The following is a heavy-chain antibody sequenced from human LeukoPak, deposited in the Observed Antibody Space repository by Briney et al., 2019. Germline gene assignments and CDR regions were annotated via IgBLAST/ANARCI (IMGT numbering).Heavy chain of an antibody. CDR3: AREGYWSTNWYKFGSLLRYFDL. D-gene: IGHD6-13*01. J-gene: IGHJ2*01. V-gene: IGHV3-23*01. CDR2: ISGSGGIT. Sequence: PGGSLRLSCAASGFTFSSYAMSWVRQAPGKGLEWVSVISGSGGITYYEDSVKGRFTISRDNSKNTLYLQMNSLRAEDTAVYYCAREGYWSTNWYKFGSLLRYFDLWGRGTLVTVSS. CDR1: GFTFSSYA.